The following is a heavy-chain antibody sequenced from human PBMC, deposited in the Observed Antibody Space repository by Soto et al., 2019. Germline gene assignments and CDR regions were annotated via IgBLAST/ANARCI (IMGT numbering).Heavy chain of an antibody. CDR2: INSDGSNI. J-gene: IGHJ4*02. CDR3: ASSATGLYGDYN. CDR1: GFTFTNYW. Sequence: EVQLVESGGGLVQPGGSLKLSCAASGFTFTNYWIHWVRQAPGKGLVWVSRINSDGSNINYADFVKGRFTISRDNAKTTVYLQMNSRRAEDTAVYFCASSATGLYGDYNWGQGALVTVSS. D-gene: IGHD4-17*01. V-gene: IGHV3-74*01.